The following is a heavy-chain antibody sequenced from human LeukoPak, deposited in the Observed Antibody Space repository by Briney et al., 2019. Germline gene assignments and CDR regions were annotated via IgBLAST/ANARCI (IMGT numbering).Heavy chain of an antibody. CDR1: GGSFSGYY. J-gene: IGHJ4*02. Sequence: TSETLSLTCAVYGGSFSGYYWSWIRQPPGKGLEWIGEINHSGGTNYNPSLKSRVTISIDTSKNQFSLKLSSVTAADTAVYYCAREGLGETYFEYWGRGILVTVSS. CDR3: AREGLGETYFEY. V-gene: IGHV4-34*01. D-gene: IGHD3-10*01. CDR2: INHSGGT.